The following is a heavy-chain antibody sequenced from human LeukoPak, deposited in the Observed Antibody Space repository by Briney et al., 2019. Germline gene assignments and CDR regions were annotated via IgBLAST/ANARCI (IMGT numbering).Heavy chain of an antibody. D-gene: IGHD3-22*01. CDR2: ISGSGGST. CDR3: AKGSITMIVVVMLYFDY. V-gene: IGHV3-23*01. Sequence: GGSLRLSCAASGFTFSSYAMSWVRQAPGKGLEWVSVISGSGGSTYYADSVKGRFTISRDNSKNTLYLQMNSLRAEDTAVYYCAKGSITMIVVVMLYFDYWGQGTLVTVSS. J-gene: IGHJ4*02. CDR1: GFTFSSYA.